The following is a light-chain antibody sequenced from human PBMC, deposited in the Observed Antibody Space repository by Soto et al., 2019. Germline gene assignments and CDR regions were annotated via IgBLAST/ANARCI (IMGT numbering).Light chain of an antibody. CDR2: DAS. J-gene: IGKJ1*01. CDR1: QSVSSY. CDR3: QQRSNWPAAT. Sequence: EIVLTQSPATLSLSPGERATLSCRASQSVSSYLAWYQQKPGQAPRLLIYDASNRATGIPARFSGSGSGTDFTLTISSLEPEDFAVYYCQQRSNWPAATFGRGTKVDIK. V-gene: IGKV3-11*01.